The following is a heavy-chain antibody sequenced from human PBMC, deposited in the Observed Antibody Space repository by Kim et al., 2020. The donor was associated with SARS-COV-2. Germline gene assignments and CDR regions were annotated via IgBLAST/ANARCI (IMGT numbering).Heavy chain of an antibody. J-gene: IGHJ4*02. Sequence: SETLSRTCTVSGASISSYYWSWIRQPLGKGLEWIGYIHYSGSTNNNTSLKSRVTISVDTPKNQFSLKLSSVTAADTAVYYCASVAYPPPWYYFDCWGQGT. D-gene: IGHD2-21*01. CDR1: GASISSYY. V-gene: IGHV4-59*01. CDR3: ASVAYPPPWYYFDC. CDR2: IHYSGST.